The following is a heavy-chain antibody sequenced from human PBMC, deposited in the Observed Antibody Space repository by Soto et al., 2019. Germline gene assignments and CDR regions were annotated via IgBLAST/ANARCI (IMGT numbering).Heavy chain of an antibody. CDR3: ARVPRIVGVDY. J-gene: IGHJ4*02. CDR1: GFTVSSNY. Sequence: GGSLRLSCAASGFTVSSNYMSWVRQAPGKGLEWVSVIYSGGSTYYADSVKGRFTISRDNSKNTLYLQMNSLRAEDTAVYYCARVPRIVGVDYWGQGTLVTVSS. CDR2: IYSGGST. D-gene: IGHD2-15*01. V-gene: IGHV3-66*01.